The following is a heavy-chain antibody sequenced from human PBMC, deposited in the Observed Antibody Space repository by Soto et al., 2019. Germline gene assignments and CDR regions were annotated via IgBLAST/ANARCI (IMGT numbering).Heavy chain of an antibody. J-gene: IGHJ5*02. CDR1: GYTFTSYG. CDR3: ARDPSGWYSIRSKEFFHDVNWFDP. CDR2: ISAYNGNT. V-gene: IGHV1-18*01. D-gene: IGHD6-19*01. Sequence: RASVKVSCKASGYTFTSYGISWVRQAPGQGLEWMGWISAYNGNTNYAQKLQGRVTMTTDTSTSTAYMELRSLRSDDTAVYYCARDPSGWYSIRSKEFFHDVNWFDPWGQGTLVTVCS.